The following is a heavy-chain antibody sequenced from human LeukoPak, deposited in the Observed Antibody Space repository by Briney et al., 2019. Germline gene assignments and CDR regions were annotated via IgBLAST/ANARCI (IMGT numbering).Heavy chain of an antibody. CDR2: ISYDGSNK. V-gene: IGHV3-30*03. CDR3: ARGGPAAGRFDY. CDR1: GFTFSRYG. D-gene: IGHD6-13*01. J-gene: IGHJ4*02. Sequence: GGSLRLSCAASGFTFSRYGMHWVRQAPGKGLEWEAVISYDGSNKYYEDSVKGRFTISRDNTKNTLYLQMNSLRAEDTAVYYCARGGPAAGRFDYWGQGTLVTVSS.